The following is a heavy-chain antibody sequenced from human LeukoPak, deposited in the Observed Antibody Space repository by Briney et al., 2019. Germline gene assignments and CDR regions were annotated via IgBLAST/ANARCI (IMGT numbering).Heavy chain of an antibody. CDR3: AQALSAFDFYDTSGPPDD. J-gene: IGHJ4*02. V-gene: IGHV3-23*01. CDR2: ISGSGGST. CDR1: GFPFSRFG. D-gene: IGHD3-22*01. Sequence: GGSLRHSCAASGFPFSRFGMTGVRQAPGGGLEWGSDISGSGGSTHYADSVKGRFTISRDNSKNTLYLQMNSLRAEDTAVYYCAQALSAFDFYDTSGPPDDWGQGTLVTVSS.